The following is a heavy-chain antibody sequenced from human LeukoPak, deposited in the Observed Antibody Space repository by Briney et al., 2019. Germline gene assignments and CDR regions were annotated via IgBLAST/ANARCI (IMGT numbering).Heavy chain of an antibody. CDR3: ANSGGDYGEYYFDY. J-gene: IGHJ4*02. Sequence: GGSLRLSYAASGFTFSSYGMHWVRQAPGKGLEWVAFIRYDGSNKYYAGSVKGRFTISRDNSKNTLYLQMNSLRAEDTAVYYCANSGGDYGEYYFDYWGQGTLVTVSS. D-gene: IGHD4-17*01. CDR2: IRYDGSNK. V-gene: IGHV3-30*02. CDR1: GFTFSSYG.